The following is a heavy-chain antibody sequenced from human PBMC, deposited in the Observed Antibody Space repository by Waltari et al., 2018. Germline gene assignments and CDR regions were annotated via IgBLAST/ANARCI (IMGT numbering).Heavy chain of an antibody. D-gene: IGHD5-12*01. CDR2: IYHSGST. CDR3: ARSAYGLSGYDGAYYFDY. V-gene: IGHV4-4*02. Sequence: QVQLQESGPGLVKPSGTLSLTCAVSGGSISSSNWWSWVRQPPGKGLGWIGEIYHSGSTNYNPALKSRVTISLDKSKNQFSLKLSAVTAADTAVYYCARSAYGLSGYDGAYYFDYWGQGTLVTVSS. J-gene: IGHJ4*02. CDR1: GGSISSSNW.